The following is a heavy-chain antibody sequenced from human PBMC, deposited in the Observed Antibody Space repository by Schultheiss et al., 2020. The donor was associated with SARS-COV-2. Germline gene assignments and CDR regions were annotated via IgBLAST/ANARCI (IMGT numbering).Heavy chain of an antibody. V-gene: IGHV1-2*02. D-gene: IGHD4-17*01. J-gene: IGHJ6*02. CDR3: ARTYGDVYGMDV. CDR2: INPNSGGT. CDR1: GYTFTSYG. Sequence: ASVKVSCKASGYTFTSYGISWVRQATGQGLEWMGWINPNSGGTNYAQKFQGRVTMTRDTSISTAYMELSRLRSDDTAVYYCARTYGDVYGMDVWGQGTTVTVSS.